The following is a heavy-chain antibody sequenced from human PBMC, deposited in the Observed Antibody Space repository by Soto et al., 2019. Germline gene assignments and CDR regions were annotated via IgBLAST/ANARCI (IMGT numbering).Heavy chain of an antibody. CDR2: INPNSGGT. Sequence: ASVKVSCKASGYTFTGYSMHWVRQAPGQGLEWMGWINPNSGGTNYAQKFQGRVTMTRDTSISTAYMELSRLRSDDTAVYYCARGYYDSSGYYIYYYYGMDVWGQGTTVTVSS. CDR1: GYTFTGYS. V-gene: IGHV1-2*02. J-gene: IGHJ6*02. D-gene: IGHD3-22*01. CDR3: ARGYYDSSGYYIYYYYGMDV.